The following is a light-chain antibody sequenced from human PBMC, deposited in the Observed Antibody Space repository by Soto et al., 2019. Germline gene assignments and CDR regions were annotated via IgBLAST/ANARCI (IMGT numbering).Light chain of an antibody. CDR1: QGISSY. J-gene: IGKJ1*01. CDR3: QQLNSYPWT. Sequence: DNQLTQSPSFLSASVGDRITITCRASQGISSYLAWYQQKPGKAPKLLIYAASTLQSGVPSRFSGSGSGIEFTLTISSLQPEDFATYFCQQLNSYPWTFGQGTKVDIK. CDR2: AAS. V-gene: IGKV1-9*01.